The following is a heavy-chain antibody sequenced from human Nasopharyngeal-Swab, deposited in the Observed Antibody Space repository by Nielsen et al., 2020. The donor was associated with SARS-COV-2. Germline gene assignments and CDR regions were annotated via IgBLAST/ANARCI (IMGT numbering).Heavy chain of an antibody. J-gene: IGHJ6*03. Sequence: SVKVSCKAFVGTFIIYSISWVRHAPGQGLEWRGRIIPIVGVANSQGRVTFTAYTSTSTAYMEMSSLRSEDTPTYYCARGGWLRRDYYYVYYYMDVWGKGTTVTVSS. V-gene: IGHV1-69*04. D-gene: IGHD5-24*01. CDR2: IIPIVGVA. CDR3: ARGGWLRRDYYYVYYYMDV. CDR1: VGTFIIYS.